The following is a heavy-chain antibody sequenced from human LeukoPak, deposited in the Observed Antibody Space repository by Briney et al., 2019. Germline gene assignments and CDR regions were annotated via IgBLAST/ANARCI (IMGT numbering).Heavy chain of an antibody. CDR2: IYYSGST. Sequence: PSETLSLTCAVSGGSLISTTYYWGWIRQPPGKGLEWIGSIYYSGSTYYNPSLKSRVTVSVDVSKNQFSLQLSSVTAADTAIYYCARAPRTGAWDMITFGGVIVHGDAFDFWGQGTMVTVSS. V-gene: IGHV4-39*07. J-gene: IGHJ3*01. CDR1: GGSLISTTYY. D-gene: IGHD3-16*02. CDR3: ARAPRTGAWDMITFGGVIVHGDAFDF.